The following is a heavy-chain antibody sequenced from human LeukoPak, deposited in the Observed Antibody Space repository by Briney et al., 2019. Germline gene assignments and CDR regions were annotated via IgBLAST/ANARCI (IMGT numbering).Heavy chain of an antibody. CDR2: INHSRST. D-gene: IGHD4-17*01. CDR3: ARGAFTYAEGAFDI. J-gene: IGHJ3*02. V-gene: IGHV4-34*01. Sequence: SETLSLTCAVYGGSFSGYYWSWIRQPPGKGLEWIGKINHSRSTNYNPSLKSRVTISVDTSKNQFSLKLSSVTAADTAVYYCARGAFTYAEGAFDIWGQGTMVTVSS. CDR1: GGSFSGYY.